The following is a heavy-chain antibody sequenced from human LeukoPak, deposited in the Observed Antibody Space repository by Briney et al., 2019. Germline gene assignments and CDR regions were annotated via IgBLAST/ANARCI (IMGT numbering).Heavy chain of an antibody. CDR1: GFTFSSYS. CDR3: AREDSSSGWLQTH. V-gene: IGHV3-21*01. D-gene: IGHD5-24*01. J-gene: IGHJ4*02. CDR2: ISSSSSYI. Sequence: PGESLRLSCAASGFTFSSYSMNWVRQAPGKGLEWVSSISSSSSYIYYADSVKGRFTISRDNAKNSLYLQMNSLRAEDTAVYYCAREDSSSGWLQTHWGQGTLVTVSS.